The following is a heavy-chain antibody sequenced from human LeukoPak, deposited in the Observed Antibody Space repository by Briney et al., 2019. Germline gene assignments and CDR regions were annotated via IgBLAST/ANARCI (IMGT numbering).Heavy chain of an antibody. CDR3: ARHYGDTYPSLVYYFDY. CDR2: IYYSGST. Sequence: SETLSLTCTVSGGSISSSSYSWGWIRQPPGKGLEWIGSIYYSGSTYYNPSLKGRVTISVDTSKNQFSLKLSSVTAADTAVYYCARHYGDTYPSLVYYFDYWGQGTLVTVSS. CDR1: GGSISSSSYS. J-gene: IGHJ4*02. V-gene: IGHV4-39*01. D-gene: IGHD4-17*01.